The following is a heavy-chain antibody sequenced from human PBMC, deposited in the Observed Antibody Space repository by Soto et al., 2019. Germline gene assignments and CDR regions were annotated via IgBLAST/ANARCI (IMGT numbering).Heavy chain of an antibody. CDR3: AREGGDFVQVPYY. J-gene: IGHJ4*02. CDR2: IYYNGDT. Sequence: QVRLQESGPKLVRPSQTLSLTCSVSGVSINRGDYYWSWIRQSPGRGLEWIRSIYYNGDTNYNPSRVSRVPRSVDTSKKQFFLDLQSVVAADTAVYFCAREGGDFVQVPYYWGQGTLITVSS. CDR1: GVSINRGDYY. D-gene: IGHD3-3*01. V-gene: IGHV4-30-4*01.